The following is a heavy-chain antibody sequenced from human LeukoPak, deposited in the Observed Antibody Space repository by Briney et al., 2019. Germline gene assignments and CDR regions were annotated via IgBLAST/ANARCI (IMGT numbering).Heavy chain of an antibody. Sequence: ASVKVSCKASGYTFTNYYMHWVRQAPGQGLEWMGIIIPSGGTTRYAQKFQGGVTMTRDMSTSTVYMELSSLRSEDTAVYYCAREYYYDSSGFDYWGQGTLVTVSS. CDR1: GYTFTNYY. CDR2: IIPSGGTT. D-gene: IGHD3-22*01. J-gene: IGHJ4*02. CDR3: AREYYYDSSGFDY. V-gene: IGHV1-46*01.